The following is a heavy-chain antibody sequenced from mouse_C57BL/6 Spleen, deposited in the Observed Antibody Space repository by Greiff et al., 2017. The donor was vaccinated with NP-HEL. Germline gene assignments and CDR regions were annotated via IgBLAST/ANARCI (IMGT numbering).Heavy chain of an antibody. J-gene: IGHJ2*01. Sequence: QVQLKQPGAELVKPGASVKLSCKASGYTFTSYWMQWVKQRPGQGLEWIGEIDPSDSYTNYNQKFKGKATLTVDTSSSTAYMQLSSLTSEDSAVYYCARGGELPLDYWGQGTTLTVSS. D-gene: IGHD5-5*01. V-gene: IGHV1-50*01. CDR3: ARGGELPLDY. CDR2: IDPSDSYT. CDR1: GYTFTSYW.